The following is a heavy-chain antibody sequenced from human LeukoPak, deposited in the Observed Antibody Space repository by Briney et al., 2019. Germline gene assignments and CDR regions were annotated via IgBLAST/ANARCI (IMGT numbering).Heavy chain of an antibody. J-gene: IGHJ4*02. D-gene: IGHD6-13*01. CDR3: ARTTSSSWYGGGPFDY. V-gene: IGHV3-53*01. Sequence: PGGSLRLSCAASGFTVSSNYMSWVRQAPGKGLEWVSVIYSGGSTYYADSVKGRFTISRDNSKNTLYLQMNSLRAEDTAVYYCARTTSSSWYGGGPFDYWGQGTLVTVSS. CDR1: GFTVSSNY. CDR2: IYSGGST.